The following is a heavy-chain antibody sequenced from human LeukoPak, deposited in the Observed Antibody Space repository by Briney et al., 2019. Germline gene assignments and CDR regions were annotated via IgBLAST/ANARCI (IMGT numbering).Heavy chain of an antibody. CDR1: GFSFSSYN. Sequence: GGSLRLSCGAPGFSFSSYNMNWVRQAPGKGLEWVSSISCGSTTIYYADSVKGRFTISRDNAKNSLYLQMNSLRAEDTAVYYCARDGVEYGSGGFYFDYWGQGTLVTVSS. D-gene: IGHD3-10*01. V-gene: IGHV3-48*01. J-gene: IGHJ4*02. CDR2: ISCGSTTI. CDR3: ARDGVEYGSGGFYFDY.